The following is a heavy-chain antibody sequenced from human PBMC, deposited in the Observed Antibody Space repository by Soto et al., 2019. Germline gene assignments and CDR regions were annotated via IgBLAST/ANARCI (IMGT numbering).Heavy chain of an antibody. CDR1: GGSISSSSYY. D-gene: IGHD1-26*01. V-gene: IGHV4-39*01. CDR2: IYYSGST. CDR3: ARQGGGGSDGHDAFDI. Sequence: PSETLSLTCTVSGGSISSSSYYWGWIRQPPGKGLEWIGSIYYSGSTYYNPSLKGRVTISVDTSKNQFSLKLSSVTAADTAVYYCARQGGGGSDGHDAFDIWGQGTMVTVSS. J-gene: IGHJ3*02.